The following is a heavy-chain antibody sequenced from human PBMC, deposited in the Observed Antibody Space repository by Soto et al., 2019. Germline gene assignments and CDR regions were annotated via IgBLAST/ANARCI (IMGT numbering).Heavy chain of an antibody. V-gene: IGHV4-31*03. CDR2: VYYRGST. CDR3: AIDSHQWLGAFDI. CDR1: GGSISSGDYY. Sequence: QVQLQESGPGLVKPSQTLSLTCTVSGGSISSGDYYWSWIRQHPGKGLEWIGYVYYRGSTYYNPSLESRVTLSVDTSKNQFSRKLSSVTAADTAVYFCAIDSHQWLGAFDIWGQGTMVTVSS. D-gene: IGHD3-22*01. J-gene: IGHJ3*02.